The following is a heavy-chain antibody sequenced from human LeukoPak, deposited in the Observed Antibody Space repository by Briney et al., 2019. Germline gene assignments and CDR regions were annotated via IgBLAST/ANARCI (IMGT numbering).Heavy chain of an antibody. Sequence: PGGSLGLSCAASGFTFSDYAMTWVRQAAGKGLEWVSSISDTGRRTYYTDSVKGRFTISRDDSKKAVYLEMSTLRVEDTAIYFCGRHDSFIPFWGQGTLVTVSS. D-gene: IGHD3-16*02. J-gene: IGHJ4*02. CDR1: GFTFSDYA. CDR2: ISDTGRRT. CDR3: GRHDSFIPF. V-gene: IGHV3-23*01.